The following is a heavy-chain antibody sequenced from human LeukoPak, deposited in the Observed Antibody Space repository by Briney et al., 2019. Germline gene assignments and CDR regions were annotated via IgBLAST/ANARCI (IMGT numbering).Heavy chain of an antibody. CDR1: GGSFSGYY. CDR2: INHSGST. D-gene: IGHD2-15*01. Sequence: SETLSLTCAVYGGSFSGYYWSWIRQPPGKGLEWIGEINHSGSTNYNPSLKSRVTISVDTSKNQFSLKLSSVTAADTAVYYCARGLVVVAATRGFRAFDIWGQGTMVTVSS. CDR3: ARGLVVVAATRGFRAFDI. J-gene: IGHJ3*02. V-gene: IGHV4-34*01.